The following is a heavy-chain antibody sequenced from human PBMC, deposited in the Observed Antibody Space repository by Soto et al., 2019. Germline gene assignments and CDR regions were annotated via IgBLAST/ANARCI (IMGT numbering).Heavy chain of an antibody. Sequence: EVQLVESGGGLVQPGGSLRVSCAASGFTFSTYSMNWVRQAPGKGLEWVSYMSSRSLTIYYTDSVKGRFTISRDNAKNSLYLQMNSLRDEDTAVYYCARGWISSDNGMDVWGQGTTVTVSS. D-gene: IGHD6-6*01. CDR2: MSSRSLTI. V-gene: IGHV3-48*02. CDR3: ARGWISSDNGMDV. J-gene: IGHJ6*02. CDR1: GFTFSTYS.